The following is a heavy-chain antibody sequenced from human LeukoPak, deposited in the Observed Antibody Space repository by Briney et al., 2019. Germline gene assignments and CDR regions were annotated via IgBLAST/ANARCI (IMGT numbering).Heavy chain of an antibody. Sequence: SETLSLTCTVSGGSISSSSYYWGWIRQPPGKGLEWVGSIYYSGSTYYNPSLKSRVTISVDTSKNQFSLKLSSVTAADTAVYYCARPVAGTLFDPWGQGTLVTVSS. CDR1: GGSISSSSYY. CDR3: ARPVAGTLFDP. CDR2: IYYSGST. V-gene: IGHV4-39*01. J-gene: IGHJ5*02. D-gene: IGHD6-19*01.